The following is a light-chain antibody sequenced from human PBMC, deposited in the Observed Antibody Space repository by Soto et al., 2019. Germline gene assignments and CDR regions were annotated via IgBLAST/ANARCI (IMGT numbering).Light chain of an antibody. CDR1: QSISSY. V-gene: IGKV1-39*01. J-gene: IGKJ2*01. CDR2: AAS. Sequence: DSQMTQSPSSLSASVGDRVTITCRASQSISSYLNWYQQKPGKAPKLLIYAASSLQSGVPSRFSGSGYGTDFTLTISSLQPEDFATYYCQQSDSTPYTFGQGTKLEIK. CDR3: QQSDSTPYT.